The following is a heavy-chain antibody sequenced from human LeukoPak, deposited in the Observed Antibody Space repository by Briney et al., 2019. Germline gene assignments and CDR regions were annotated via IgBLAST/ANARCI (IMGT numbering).Heavy chain of an antibody. J-gene: IGHJ3*02. CDR3: ATPSGSHDAFDI. CDR1: GYTLTELS. D-gene: IGHD1-26*01. Sequence: ASVKVSCKVSGYTLTELSMHWVRQAPGKGLEWMGGFDPEDGETIYAQKFQGRVTMTEDTSTDTAYTELSSLRSEDTAVYYCATPSGSHDAFDIWGQGTMVTVSS. V-gene: IGHV1-24*01. CDR2: FDPEDGET.